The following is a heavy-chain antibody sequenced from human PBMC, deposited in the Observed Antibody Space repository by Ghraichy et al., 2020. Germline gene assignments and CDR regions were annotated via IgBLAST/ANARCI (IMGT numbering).Heavy chain of an antibody. CDR2: VYPDDSDS. V-gene: IGHV5-51*01. Sequence: GESLNISCKYSGNTFSSSWIGWVRQMPGKGLEWMGIVYPDDSDSRYSPSFQSQVTISVDKSIGTAFLQWDSLKASDTAIYYCARQAGGPNHYCFDSWGQGTLVTVSS. J-gene: IGHJ4*02. CDR3: ARQAGGPNHYCFDS. CDR1: GNTFSSSW. D-gene: IGHD1-14*01.